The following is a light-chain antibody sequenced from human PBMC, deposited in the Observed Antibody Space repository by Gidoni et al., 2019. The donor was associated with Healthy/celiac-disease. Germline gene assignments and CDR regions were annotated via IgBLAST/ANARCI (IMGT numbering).Light chain of an antibody. V-gene: IGKV1-39*01. Sequence: DIQMTQSPSSLSASVGDRVTITCRASQSISSYLNWYQQKPGKAPKLLIYAASSLQSGVPSRFSGSGSWTDVTLTISSLQPEEFATYYCQQSYSTPLFTFGPGTKVDIK. CDR2: AAS. CDR1: QSISSY. J-gene: IGKJ3*01. CDR3: QQSYSTPLFT.